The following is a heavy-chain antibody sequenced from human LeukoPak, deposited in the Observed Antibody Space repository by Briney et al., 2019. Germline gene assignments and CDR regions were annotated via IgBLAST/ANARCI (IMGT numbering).Heavy chain of an antibody. Sequence: GGSLRLSCAASGFTFSNAWMSWVRQAPGKGLEWVGRIKSKTDGGTTDYAAPVKGRFTISRDDSKNTLYLQMNSLKTEDTAVYYCTTDNYYDSSGYYYYVDVWGKGTTVTVSS. CDR1: GFTFSNAW. V-gene: IGHV3-15*01. CDR3: TTDNYYDSSGYYYYVDV. J-gene: IGHJ6*03. D-gene: IGHD3-22*01. CDR2: IKSKTDGGTT.